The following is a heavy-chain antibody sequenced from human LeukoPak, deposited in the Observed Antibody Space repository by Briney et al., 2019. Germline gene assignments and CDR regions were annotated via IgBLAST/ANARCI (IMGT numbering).Heavy chain of an antibody. CDR2: ISAYNGNT. Sequence: ASVKVSCKASGYTFTSYGISWVRQAPGQGLEWMGWISAYNGNTNYAQKLQGRVTMTTDTSTSTAYMELRSLRSDDTAVYYCARDSTPPLPRQWPIPFDYWGQGTLVAVSS. J-gene: IGHJ4*02. V-gene: IGHV1-18*01. D-gene: IGHD6-19*01. CDR3: ARDSTPPLPRQWPIPFDY. CDR1: GYTFTSYG.